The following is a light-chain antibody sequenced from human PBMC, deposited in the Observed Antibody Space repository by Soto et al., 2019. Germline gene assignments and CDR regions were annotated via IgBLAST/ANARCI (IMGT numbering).Light chain of an antibody. CDR1: QIFLYSSDNKNY. V-gene: IGKV4-1*01. J-gene: IGKJ1*01. Sequence: DSVMTHSPDSLAVSLGERATINCKSSQIFLYSSDNKNYLAWYQHKPGQPPKLLIYWASTRESGVPDRFSGSGSGTDFTLTISSLRAEDVAVYYCQQYLSIPRTFGQGTKVDIK. CDR3: QQYLSIPRT. CDR2: WAS.